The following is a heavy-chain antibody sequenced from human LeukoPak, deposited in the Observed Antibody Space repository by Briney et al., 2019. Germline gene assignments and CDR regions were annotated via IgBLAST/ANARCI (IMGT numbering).Heavy chain of an antibody. D-gene: IGHD1-20*01. CDR2: ISGSGGST. Sequence: GGSLRLSCSASGFTFSSYAMSWVRQAPGKGLEWVSAISGSGGSTYYADSVKGRFTISRDNSKNTLYLQMNSLRAEDTAVYYCARSYNWNPRGAFDIWGQGTMVTVSS. CDR1: GFTFSSYA. V-gene: IGHV3-23*01. CDR3: ARSYNWNPRGAFDI. J-gene: IGHJ3*02.